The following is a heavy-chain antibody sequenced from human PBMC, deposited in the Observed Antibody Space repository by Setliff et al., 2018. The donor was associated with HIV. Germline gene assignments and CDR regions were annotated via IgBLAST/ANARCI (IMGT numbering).Heavy chain of an antibody. CDR3: ARHRDPPGSRWIYYYYYMDL. V-gene: IGHV4-59*04. CDR2: IYDSGST. J-gene: IGHJ6*03. D-gene: IGHD6-13*01. CDR1: GGSISSHY. Sequence: PSETLSLTCSVSGGSISSHYWSWIRQPPGKRLEWLGSIYDSGSTSYNPSLSSRLTISVDTSKNQVSLRLRSVTAADTGVYYCARHRDPPGSRWIYYYYYMDLWGEGTTVTVSS.